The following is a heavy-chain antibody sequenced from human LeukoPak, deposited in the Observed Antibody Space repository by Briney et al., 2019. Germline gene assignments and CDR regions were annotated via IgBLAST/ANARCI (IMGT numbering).Heavy chain of an antibody. Sequence: PSETLSLTCTVSGGSISSYYWSWIRQPPGKGLEWVSAISGSGGSTYYADSVKGRFTISRDNSKNTLYLQMNSLRAEDTAVYYCAKALPPLPADYWGQGTLVTVSS. CDR3: AKALPPLPADY. J-gene: IGHJ4*02. CDR1: GGSISSYY. V-gene: IGHV3-23*01. CDR2: ISGSGGST.